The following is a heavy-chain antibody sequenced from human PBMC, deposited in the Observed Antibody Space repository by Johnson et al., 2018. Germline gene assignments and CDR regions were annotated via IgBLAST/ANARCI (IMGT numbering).Heavy chain of an antibody. V-gene: IGHV4-59*03. CDR2: IYSSGST. CDR3: AILNPAGYGVDV. Sequence: QVQLVESGPGLVKPSESLSLTCTVSGGSISSYYWSWIRQPPGKGLEWIGLIYSSGSTNYNPSLKSRVTISVDTSKNQFSLKLSSVTAADTAVYYCAILNPAGYGVDVWGQGTTVTVSS. CDR1: GGSISSYY. J-gene: IGHJ6*02.